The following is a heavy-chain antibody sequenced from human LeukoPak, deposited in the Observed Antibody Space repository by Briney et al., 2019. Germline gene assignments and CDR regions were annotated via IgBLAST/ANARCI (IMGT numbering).Heavy chain of an antibody. CDR1: RYTFTSYD. D-gene: IGHD5/OR15-5a*01. J-gene: IGHJ5*02. Sequence: ASVKVSCKASRYTFTSYDINWVREAAGQGLEWMGWMNPNTGRTGFAQKFQGRVTMTTDTSTTTAFMEVRSLTSDDTAVYYCATDSDSVYPPPKFDPWGQGTLVTVSS. CDR3: ATDSDSVYPPPKFDP. CDR2: MNPNTGRT. V-gene: IGHV1-8*01.